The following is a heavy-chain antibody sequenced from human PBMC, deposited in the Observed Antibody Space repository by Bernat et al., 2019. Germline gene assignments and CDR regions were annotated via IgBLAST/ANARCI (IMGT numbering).Heavy chain of an antibody. V-gene: IGHV1-69-2*01. Sequence: ELQLVQSGAEVKKPGATVKISCKVSGYTFTDYYMHWVQQAPGKGLEWMGLVDPEDGETIYAEKFQGRVNITRDMSTSTAYMELSSLRAEDTAVYYCAADPSPRYSYGSRADVWGKGTTVTVSS. CDR1: GYTFTDYY. CDR2: VDPEDGET. CDR3: AADPSPRYSYGSRADV. D-gene: IGHD3-10*01. J-gene: IGHJ6*04.